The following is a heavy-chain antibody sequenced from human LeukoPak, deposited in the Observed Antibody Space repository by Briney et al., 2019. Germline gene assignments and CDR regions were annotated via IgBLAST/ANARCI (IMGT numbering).Heavy chain of an antibody. CDR3: ARVGLYGGGDAFDI. D-gene: IGHD4-17*01. CDR2: ISGSGGST. J-gene: IGHJ3*02. CDR1: GFTFSSYA. V-gene: IGHV3-23*01. Sequence: GGSLRLSCAASGFTFSSYAMSWVRQAPGKGLEWVSAISGSGGSTYYADSVKGRFTISRDNAKNSLYLQMNSLRAEDTAVYYCARVGLYGGGDAFDIWGQGTMVTVSS.